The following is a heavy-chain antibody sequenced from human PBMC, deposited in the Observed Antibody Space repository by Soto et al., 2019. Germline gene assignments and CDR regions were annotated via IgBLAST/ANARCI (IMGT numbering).Heavy chain of an antibody. CDR3: ARHPHPLKWWTGSYALRFDY. CDR1: GYMFSNYW. D-gene: IGHD2-15*01. V-gene: IGHV5-51*01. J-gene: IGHJ4*02. CDR2: IYPGDSDT. Sequence: GESLKISCNGSGYMFSNYWIGWVRQLPGKGLEWMGIIYPGDSDTRYSPSFQGQVTISADKTLDTAYMQWSSLKASDTATYFCARHPHPLKWWTGSYALRFDYWGQGSPVTVSS.